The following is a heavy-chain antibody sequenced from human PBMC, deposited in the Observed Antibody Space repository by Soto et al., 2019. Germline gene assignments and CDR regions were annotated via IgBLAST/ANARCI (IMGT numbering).Heavy chain of an antibody. Sequence: SETLSLTCAVYGGSFSGYYWSWIRQPPGKGREWSGEINHSGSTNYNPSLQSRVTISVDTSKNQFSLKLSSVTAADTAVYYCARGAARTIFGVVIMEAPYYFDYWGQGTLVTVSS. V-gene: IGHV4-34*01. CDR1: GGSFSGYY. CDR2: INHSGST. J-gene: IGHJ4*02. CDR3: ARGAARTIFGVVIMEAPYYFDY. D-gene: IGHD3-3*01.